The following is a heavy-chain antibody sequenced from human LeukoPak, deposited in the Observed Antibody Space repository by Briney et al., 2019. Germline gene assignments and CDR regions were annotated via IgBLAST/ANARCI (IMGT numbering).Heavy chain of an antibody. J-gene: IGHJ3*02. Sequence: PGRSLRLSCAASGFTFSTNAMSWVRQAPGKGLEWVSAVSGNGADTYYAGSVKGRFTISRDNSKNTLYLQMNSLRAEDTAVYFCAKELIIQPTGTVAFDIWGQGTMVTVSS. CDR3: AKELIIQPTGTVAFDI. CDR1: GFTFSTNA. D-gene: IGHD1-1*01. CDR2: VSGNGADT. V-gene: IGHV3-23*01.